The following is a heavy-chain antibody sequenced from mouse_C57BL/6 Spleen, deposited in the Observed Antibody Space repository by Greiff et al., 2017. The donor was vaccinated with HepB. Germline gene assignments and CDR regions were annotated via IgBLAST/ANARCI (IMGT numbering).Heavy chain of an antibody. CDR2: IYPRDGST. D-gene: IGHD1-1*01. Sequence: QVQLKESGPELVKPGASVKLSCKASGYTFTSYDINWVKQRPGQGLEWIGWIYPRDGSTKYNEKFKGKATLTVDTSSSTAYMELHSLTSEDSAVYFCARRDYYGSSYDFDYWGQGTTLTVSS. CDR1: GYTFTSYD. J-gene: IGHJ2*01. CDR3: ARRDYYGSSYDFDY. V-gene: IGHV1-85*01.